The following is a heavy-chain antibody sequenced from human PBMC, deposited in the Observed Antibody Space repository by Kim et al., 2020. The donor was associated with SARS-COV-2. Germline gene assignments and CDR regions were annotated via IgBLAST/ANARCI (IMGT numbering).Heavy chain of an antibody. V-gene: IGHV3-30*07. J-gene: IGHJ6*02. CDR3: ARAYDSSGYYLVFDYYGMDV. Sequence: RFTISRDNSKNTLYLQMNSLRAEDTAVYYCARAYDSSGYYLVFDYYGMDVWGQGTTVTVSS. D-gene: IGHD3-22*01.